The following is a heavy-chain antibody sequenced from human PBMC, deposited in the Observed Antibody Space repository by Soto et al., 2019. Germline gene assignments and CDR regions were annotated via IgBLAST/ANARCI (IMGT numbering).Heavy chain of an antibody. D-gene: IGHD1-26*01. J-gene: IGHJ4*02. Sequence: EVQLLESGGGLVQPGGSLRLSCAASGFTFSSYAMRWVRQAPVKGLEWVSAISGSGDSTYYSVKGRFTISRDNSKNTLYLQMNSLRAEDTAVYYCARRGSGSYYDYWGQGTLVTVSS. V-gene: IGHV3-23*01. CDR2: ISGSGDST. CDR1: GFTFSSYA. CDR3: ARRGSGSYYDY.